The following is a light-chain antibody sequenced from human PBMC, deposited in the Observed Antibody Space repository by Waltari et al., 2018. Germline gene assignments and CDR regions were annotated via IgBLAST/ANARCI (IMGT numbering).Light chain of an antibody. J-gene: IGLJ3*02. CDR1: SSDVGGYNY. V-gene: IGLV2-8*01. CDR2: EVT. CDR3: NSYAGYIRWV. Sequence: QSALTQPPSASGSPGQSVTFSCPGTSSDVGGYNYAPWYQQHPGKAPKLLIYEVTKRPSGVPDRFSGSKSGNTASLTVSGLQAEDEADYYCNSYAGYIRWVFGGGTKLTVL.